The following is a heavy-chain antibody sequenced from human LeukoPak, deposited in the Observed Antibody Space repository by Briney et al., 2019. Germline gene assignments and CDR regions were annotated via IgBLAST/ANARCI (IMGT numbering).Heavy chain of an antibody. CDR3: ARSVDDTAMASFYYYYYYMDV. Sequence: SETLSLTCTVSGGSISSYYWSWIRQPPGKGLEWIGYIYYSGSTNYNPSLKSRVTISVDTSKNQFSLKLSSVTAADTAVYYCARSVDDTAMASFYYYYYYMDVWGKGTTVTVSS. J-gene: IGHJ6*03. V-gene: IGHV4-59*01. CDR1: GGSISSYY. CDR2: IYYSGST. D-gene: IGHD5-18*01.